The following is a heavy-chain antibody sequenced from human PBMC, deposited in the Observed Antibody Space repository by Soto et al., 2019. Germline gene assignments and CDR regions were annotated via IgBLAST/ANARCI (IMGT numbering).Heavy chain of an antibody. CDR3: ARSPRSIAAGGIDF. J-gene: IGHJ4*01. Sequence: QVRLQESGPGLVKPSGTLSLTCAVSGGSISSPNLWTWVRQPPGKGLEWIGEIYHIGSTTFNPSLKSRVTVSVDKSKNHVPLKLSSVTAADTAVYYCARSPRSIAAGGIDFWGQGILVTVSS. V-gene: IGHV4-4*02. CDR1: GGSISSPNL. CDR2: IYHIGST. D-gene: IGHD6-13*01.